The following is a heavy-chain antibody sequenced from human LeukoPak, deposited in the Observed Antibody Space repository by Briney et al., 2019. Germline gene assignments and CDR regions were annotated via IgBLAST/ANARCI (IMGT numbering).Heavy chain of an antibody. CDR1: GFTFGDYA. V-gene: IGHV3-23*01. D-gene: IGHD2-21*01. J-gene: IGHJ4*02. Sequence: GGSLRLSCTPSGFTFGDYAMSWFRQAPGKGLEWVSRISVSGGSTFYADSVKGRLTISRDNSKNTLYLQMNGLRTEDTALYYCAKDLLLNCRGDCYIFDYWGQGTLVTVSS. CDR3: AKDLLLNCRGDCYIFDY. CDR2: ISVSGGST.